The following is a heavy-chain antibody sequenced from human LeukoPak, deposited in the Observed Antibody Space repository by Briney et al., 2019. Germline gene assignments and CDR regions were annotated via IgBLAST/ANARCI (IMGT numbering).Heavy chain of an antibody. J-gene: IGHJ6*04. V-gene: IGHV3-7*01. Sequence: GGSLRLSCEVSGFIFRSYWMDWVRQAPGRGLEWVANINQDGRGKYFLDSVKGRFTIFRDNAKNTLYLQMNSLRAEDTAVYYCSRALEVWGKGTTVTVSS. CDR3: SRALEV. CDR2: INQDGRGK. CDR1: GFIFRSYW.